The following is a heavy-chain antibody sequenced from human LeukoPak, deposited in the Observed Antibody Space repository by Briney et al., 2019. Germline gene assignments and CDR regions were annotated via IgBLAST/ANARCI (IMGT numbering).Heavy chain of an antibody. V-gene: IGHV5-51*01. CDR3: ARVPYFESSGPQKAAFDI. J-gene: IGHJ3*02. CDR2: IYPGDSDT. CDR1: GYSFTRHW. Sequence: GESLKISCKGSGYSFTRHWIGWVRQMPGKGLEWMGIIYPGDSDTRYSPSFQGQVTISVDKNISTAHLQWSSLKASDTAMYYCARVPYFESSGPQKAAFDIWGQGTMVTVSS. D-gene: IGHD3-22*01.